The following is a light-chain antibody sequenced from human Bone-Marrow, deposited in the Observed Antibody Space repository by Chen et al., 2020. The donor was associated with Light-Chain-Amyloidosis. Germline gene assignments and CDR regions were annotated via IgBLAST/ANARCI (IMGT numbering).Light chain of an antibody. Sequence: QSAMTQPPSASGSPGQSVTISCTGTSNDVGAYNCVSWYQQHPGKAPQLIIFDVTKRPSGVSNRFSGSKSGNTASLTISGLQADDEADDYCCSYAGSTTDIVFGGGTKLTVL. CDR1: SNDVGAYNC. CDR3: CSYAGSTTDIV. CDR2: DVT. J-gene: IGLJ2*01. V-gene: IGLV2-23*02.